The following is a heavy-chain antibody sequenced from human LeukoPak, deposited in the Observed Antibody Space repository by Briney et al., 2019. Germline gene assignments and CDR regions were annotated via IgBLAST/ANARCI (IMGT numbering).Heavy chain of an antibody. CDR1: GGSISSSSYY. J-gene: IGHJ4*02. CDR3: ARHQGYCSGGSCYFEANFDY. Sequence: SETLSLTCTVSGGSISSSSYYWGWIRQPPGEGLEWIGSIYYSGSTYYNPSLKSRVTISVDTSKNQFSLKLSSVTAADTAVYYCARHQGYCSGGSCYFEANFDYWGQGTLVTVSS. D-gene: IGHD2-15*01. V-gene: IGHV4-39*01. CDR2: IYYSGST.